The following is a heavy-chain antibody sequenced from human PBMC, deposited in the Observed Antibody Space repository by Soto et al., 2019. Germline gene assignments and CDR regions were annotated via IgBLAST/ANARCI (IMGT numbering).Heavy chain of an antibody. CDR1: GFTFSNYA. D-gene: IGHD2-15*01. CDR3: AKDLSYCSGGNGYQHDGSDN. CDR2: ISFDGINK. J-gene: IGHJ4*02. V-gene: IGHV3-30*18. Sequence: QVQLVESGGGVVQPGGSLRLSCAASGFTFSNYAMHWVRQAPGKGLEWVAIISFDGINKFYSDSVKGRFTISRDNSKNTLYLEMSSLRVEDTAVFFCAKDLSYCSGGNGYQHDGSDNWGRGTLVTVSS.